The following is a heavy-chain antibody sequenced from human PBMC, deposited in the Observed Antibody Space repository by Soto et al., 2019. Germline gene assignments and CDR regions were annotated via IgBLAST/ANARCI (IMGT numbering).Heavy chain of an antibody. D-gene: IGHD3-9*01. CDR1: GFTFSSYA. J-gene: IGHJ4*02. CDR3: AKDRCGYYGILTGYYSRYYFDY. CDR2: ISGSGGST. V-gene: IGHV3-23*01. Sequence: EVQLLESGGGLVQPGGSLRLSCAASGFTFSSYAMSWVRQAPGKGLEWVSAISGSGGSTYYADSVKGRFTISRDNSKNTRYLQMNSLIAEDTGVYYCAKDRCGYYGILTGYYSRYYFDYWGQGTLVTVSS.